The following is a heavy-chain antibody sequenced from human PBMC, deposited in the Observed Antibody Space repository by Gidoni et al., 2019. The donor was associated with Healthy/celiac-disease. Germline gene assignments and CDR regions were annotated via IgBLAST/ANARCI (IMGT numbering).Heavy chain of an antibody. V-gene: IGHV3-30*03. CDR1: GFTFSSYG. CDR3: AGLVHDY. J-gene: IGHJ4*02. CDR2: ISYDGSNK. D-gene: IGHD6-6*01. Sequence: AQLVESGGGVVQPGRSLRLSCAACGFTFSSYGMHWVRQAPGKGLEWVAVISYDGSNKYYADSVKGRFTISRDNSKNTLYLQMNSLRAEDTAVYYCAGLVHDYWGQGTLVTVSS.